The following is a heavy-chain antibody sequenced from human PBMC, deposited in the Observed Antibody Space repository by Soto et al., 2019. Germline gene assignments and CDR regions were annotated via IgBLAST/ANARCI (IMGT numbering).Heavy chain of an antibody. CDR1: GYTFASHY. CDR3: GRDTSGLDY. Sequence: QVQLVQSGAEVKKPGASVKVSCQASGYTFASHYIHWVRQAPGQGLEWMGVINPNGGNTRYAQRFQDRLTLTTDTPTNTVYLDLISLSSDDTAVYYCGRDTSGLDYWGQGTLVTVSS. J-gene: IGHJ4*02. V-gene: IGHV1-46*01. CDR2: INPNGGNT.